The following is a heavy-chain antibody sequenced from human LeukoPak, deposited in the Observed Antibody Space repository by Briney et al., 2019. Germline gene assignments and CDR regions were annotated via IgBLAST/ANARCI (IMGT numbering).Heavy chain of an antibody. CDR3: ARVETYYYGLDV. Sequence: SETLSLTCTASGGSISDCLWSWIRQPPGKRLEWIGHISYSWSTKYNPSLKTRVTMSIDTSKRQFSLNLPSVTAADTAVYYCARVETYYYGLDVWGQGTTVTVSS. D-gene: IGHD1-1*01. CDR2: ISYSWST. CDR1: GGSISDCL. V-gene: IGHV4-59*12. J-gene: IGHJ6*02.